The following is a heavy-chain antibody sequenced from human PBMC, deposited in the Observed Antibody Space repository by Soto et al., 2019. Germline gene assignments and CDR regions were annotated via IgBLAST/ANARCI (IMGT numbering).Heavy chain of an antibody. CDR2: INAGNGNT. CDR1: GYTFTSYA. D-gene: IGHD6-6*01. V-gene: IGHV1-3*01. Sequence: GASVKVSCKASGYTFTSYAMHWVRQAPGQRLEWMGWINAGNGNTKYSQKFQGRVTITRDTSASTAYMELSSLRSEDTAVYYCARIGIAARPYYFDYWGQGTLVTSPQ. J-gene: IGHJ4*02. CDR3: ARIGIAARPYYFDY.